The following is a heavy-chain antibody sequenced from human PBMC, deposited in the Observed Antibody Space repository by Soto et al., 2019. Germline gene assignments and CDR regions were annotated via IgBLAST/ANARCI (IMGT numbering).Heavy chain of an antibody. CDR2: ISSSSSTI. D-gene: IGHD3-9*01. V-gene: IGHV3-48*01. CDR3: AREYDILNWFDP. Sequence: GGSLGLSCAGSGVPFGRCSRDWVRQAPGKGLEWVSYISSSSSTIYYADSVKGRFTISRDNAKNSLYLQMNSLRAEDTAVYYCAREYDILNWFDPWGQGTLVTVSS. CDR1: GVPFGRCS. J-gene: IGHJ5*02.